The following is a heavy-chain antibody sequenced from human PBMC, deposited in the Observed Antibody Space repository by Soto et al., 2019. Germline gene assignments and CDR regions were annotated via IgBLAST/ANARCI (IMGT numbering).Heavy chain of an antibody. Sequence: SETLSLTCTVSGGSISSYYWSWIRQPPGKGLEWIGYIYYSGSTNYNPSLKSRVTISVDTSKNQFSLKLRSDDTAVYYCARGGGLRYSYGYRYYFDYWGQGTLVTVSS. CDR1: GGSISSYY. D-gene: IGHD5-18*01. CDR2: IYYSGST. V-gene: IGHV4-59*01. CDR3: ARGGGLRYSYGYRYYFDY. J-gene: IGHJ4*02.